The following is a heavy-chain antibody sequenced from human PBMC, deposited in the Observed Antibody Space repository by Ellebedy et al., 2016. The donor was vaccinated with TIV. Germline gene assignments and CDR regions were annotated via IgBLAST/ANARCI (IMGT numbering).Heavy chain of an antibody. Sequence: GESLNISCEASGFRFRSYWLSWLRPPPGKGLEWLANIYQDGSGLFYVDSVKGRFTISRDNAKNSVYLHMNSLRAEYTAVYYCARRGSYGDYSVQVNSWFDLWGQGTLVTVSS. V-gene: IGHV3-7*01. J-gene: IGHJ5*02. CDR3: ARRGSYGDYSVQVNSWFDL. CDR2: IYQDGSGL. D-gene: IGHD4-17*01. CDR1: GFRFRSYW.